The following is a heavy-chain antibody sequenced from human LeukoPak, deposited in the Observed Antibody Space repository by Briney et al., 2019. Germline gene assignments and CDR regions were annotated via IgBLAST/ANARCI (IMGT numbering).Heavy chain of an antibody. CDR3: ARGKNLVGATPFDY. V-gene: IGHV4-34*01. J-gene: IGHJ4*02. CDR2: INHSGST. CDR1: GGSFSGYH. Sequence: PSETLSLTCAVYGGSFSGYHWSWIRQPPGKGLEWIGEINHSGSTNYNPSLKSRVTISVDTSKNQFSPKLSSVTAADTAVYYCARGKNLVGATPFDYWGQGTLVTVSS. D-gene: IGHD1-26*01.